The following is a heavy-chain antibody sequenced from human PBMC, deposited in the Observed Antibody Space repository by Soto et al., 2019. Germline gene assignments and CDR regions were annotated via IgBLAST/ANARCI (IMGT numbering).Heavy chain of an antibody. Sequence: GSLRLSCVASGFTFSNSAMSWVRHVPGKGLEWAAGIRSSGGHTNYADSVKGRFTISRDNARNSLYLQMDSLRAEDTAVYYCARGVEMATLAVRYYFDFWGQGTLVTVSS. J-gene: IGHJ4*02. CDR1: GFTFSNSA. V-gene: IGHV3-11*06. CDR2: IRSSGGHT. CDR3: ARGVEMATLAVRYYFDF. D-gene: IGHD5-12*01.